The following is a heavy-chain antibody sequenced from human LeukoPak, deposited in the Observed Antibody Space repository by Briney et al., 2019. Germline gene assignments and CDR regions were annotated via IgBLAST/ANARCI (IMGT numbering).Heavy chain of an antibody. D-gene: IGHD2-2*01. V-gene: IGHV5-51*01. CDR2: IYPGDSDT. J-gene: IGHJ4*02. Sequence: PGESLKISCKGSGSSFTSYWIGWVRQMPGKGLEWMGIIYPGDSDTTYSPSFQGQVTISADKSISTAYLQWSSLKASDTAMYYCARQDDLYGTSIDYWGQGTLVTVSS. CDR1: GSSFTSYW. CDR3: ARQDDLYGTSIDY.